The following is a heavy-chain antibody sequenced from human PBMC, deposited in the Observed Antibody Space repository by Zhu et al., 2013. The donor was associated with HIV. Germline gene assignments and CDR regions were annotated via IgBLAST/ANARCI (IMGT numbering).Heavy chain of an antibody. J-gene: IGHJ4*02. Sequence: QVQLVQSGAEVKKPGSSVKVSCKASGGTFSSYAISWVRQAPGQGLEWMGGIIPIFGTANYAQKFQGRVTITADESTSTAYMELSSLRSEDTAVYYCARGGEYYGSGSYYNVFDYWGQGTLVTVSS. V-gene: IGHV1-69*01. CDR2: IIPIFGTA. CDR1: GGTFSSYA. D-gene: IGHD3-10*01. CDR3: ARGGEYYGSGSYYNVFDY.